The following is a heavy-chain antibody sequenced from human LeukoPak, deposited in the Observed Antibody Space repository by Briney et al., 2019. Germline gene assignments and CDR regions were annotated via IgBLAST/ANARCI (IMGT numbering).Heavy chain of an antibody. J-gene: IGHJ4*02. CDR1: GFTFGSFA. CDR3: VKGAESYCDSRSDY. D-gene: IGHD2/OR15-2a*01. V-gene: IGHV3-64D*09. CDR2: MSNTGGKT. Sequence: GGSLRLSCSASGFTFGSFAMHWVRQAPGEGLEYVSAMSNTGGKTYYADSMKGRVIISRDNSKNTVYLQLSSLTAEDTAVYFCVKGAESYCDSRSDYWGQGTLVTVSS.